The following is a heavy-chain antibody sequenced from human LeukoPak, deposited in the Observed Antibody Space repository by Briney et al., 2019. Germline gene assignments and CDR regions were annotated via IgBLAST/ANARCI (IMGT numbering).Heavy chain of an antibody. CDR2: IKSRTDGGTT. D-gene: IGHD3-22*01. CDR3: TLFYYDSSGYYEAIGYSYGKDV. V-gene: IGHV3-15*01. Sequence: PGGSLRLSCAASGFTVSSNYMSWVRQAPGKGLEWIGRIKSRTDGGTTDYAAPVKGRFTISRDDSKSMLYLQMNSLKNEDTAVYFCTLFYYDSSGYYEAIGYSYGKDVWGQGTTVTVSS. CDR1: GFTVSSNY. J-gene: IGHJ6*02.